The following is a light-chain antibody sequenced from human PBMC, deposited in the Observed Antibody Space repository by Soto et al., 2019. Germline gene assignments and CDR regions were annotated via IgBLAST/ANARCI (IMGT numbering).Light chain of an antibody. Sequence: EIVLPQSPAPLSLSPGERATLSCSASQSVSSYLAWYQQKPGQAPRLLIYDASNRATGIPARFSGSGSGTDCTLTISSLEPEDFAVYYCQQRSNWPPTFGQGTKLEIK. CDR2: DAS. CDR3: QQRSNWPPT. J-gene: IGKJ2*01. CDR1: QSVSSY. V-gene: IGKV3-11*01.